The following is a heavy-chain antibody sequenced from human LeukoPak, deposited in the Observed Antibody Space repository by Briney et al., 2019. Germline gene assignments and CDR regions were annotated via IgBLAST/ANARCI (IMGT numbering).Heavy chain of an antibody. CDR3: ARNSKLRYFDWFDY. D-gene: IGHD3-9*01. CDR2: IKQDGSEK. CDR1: GFTFSSYW. V-gene: IGHV3-7*01. Sequence: PGGSPRLSCAASGFTFSSYWMSWVRQAPGKGLEWVANIKQDGSEKYYVDSVKGRFTISRDNAKNSLYLQMNSLRAEDTAVYYCARNSKLRYFDWFDYWGQGTLVTVSS. J-gene: IGHJ4*02.